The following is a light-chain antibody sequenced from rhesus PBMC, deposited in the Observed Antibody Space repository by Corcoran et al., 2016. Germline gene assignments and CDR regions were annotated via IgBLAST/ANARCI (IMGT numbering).Light chain of an antibody. CDR1: QDISSY. CDR3: QQYDSLGT. J-gene: IGKJ4*01. CDR2: YAK. V-gene: IGKV1-32*01. Sequence: DIQMTQSPSSLSASVGDRVTITCRASQDISSYLHWYQQKPGKAPKLLISYAKRLESGVPSRFSGSGSGTEFSLTISSLQADDFATYYCQQYDSLGTFGGGTKVEIK.